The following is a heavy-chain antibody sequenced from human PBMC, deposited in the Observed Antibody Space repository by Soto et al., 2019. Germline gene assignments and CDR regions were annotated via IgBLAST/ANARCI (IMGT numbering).Heavy chain of an antibody. CDR2: IYYSGST. J-gene: IGHJ3*02. CDR1: GGSISSGGYY. Sequence: SSETLSLTCTVSGGSISSGGYYWSWIRQHPGKGLEWIGYIYYSGSTYYNPSLKSRVTISVDTSKNQFSLKLSSVTAADTAVYYCVLGGGTAMPGDAFDIWGQGTMVTVS. D-gene: IGHD5-18*01. V-gene: IGHV4-31*03. CDR3: VLGGGTAMPGDAFDI.